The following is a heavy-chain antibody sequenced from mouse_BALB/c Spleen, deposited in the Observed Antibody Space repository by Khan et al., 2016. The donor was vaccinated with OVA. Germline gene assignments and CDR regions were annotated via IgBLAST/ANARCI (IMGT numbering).Heavy chain of an antibody. Sequence: QVQLQQSGAELAKPGASVKMSCKASGYTFINYWMHWVKQRPGQGLEWIGYINPTTDYTEYNQNFKDKATLTADKSSSTAYMQLSSLTSEDSAVXYCARRGLRWDFDYWGQGTTRTVSS. CDR3: ARRGLRWDFDY. V-gene: IGHV1-7*01. D-gene: IGHD1-1*01. J-gene: IGHJ2*01. CDR2: INPTTDYT. CDR1: GYTFINYW.